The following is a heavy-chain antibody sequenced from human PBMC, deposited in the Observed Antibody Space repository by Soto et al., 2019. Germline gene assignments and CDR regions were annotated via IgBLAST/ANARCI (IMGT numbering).Heavy chain of an antibody. CDR1: GGSISSGDYY. CDR3: ARSSGAAPFDY. CDR2: IYYSGST. D-gene: IGHD6-6*01. V-gene: IGHV4-30-4*01. Sequence: PSETLSLTCTFSGGSISSGDYYLSWIRQPPGKGLEWIGYIYYSGSTYYNPSLKSRVTISVDTSKNQFSLKLSSVTAADTAVYYCARSSGAAPFDYWGQGTLVTVSS. J-gene: IGHJ4*02.